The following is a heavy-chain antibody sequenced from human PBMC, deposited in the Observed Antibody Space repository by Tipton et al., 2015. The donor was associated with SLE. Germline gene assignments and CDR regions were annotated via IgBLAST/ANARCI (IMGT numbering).Heavy chain of an antibody. CDR1: GGSFGFYY. J-gene: IGHJ4*02. Sequence: LRLSCTVAGGSFGFYYWTWIRQSPGKGLEWIGYVDYIGSTNYNPSLKSRLTILVHRYKNQFSLKLSSVTAADTAVYFCARTPGSGWQYYFDYWGQGTLVTVSS. D-gene: IGHD6-19*01. CDR2: VDYIGST. V-gene: IGHV4-59*01. CDR3: ARTPGSGWQYYFDY.